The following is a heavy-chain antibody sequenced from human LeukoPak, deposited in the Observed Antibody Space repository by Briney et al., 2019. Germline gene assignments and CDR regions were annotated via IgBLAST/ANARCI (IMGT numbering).Heavy chain of an antibody. CDR2: INSNSADT. CDR3: ARNLWFGESSDAFDM. Sequence: ASVKVSCKTSGYSFIDYYIHWVRQAPGQGLEWMGWINSNSADTNYAQNFQGRVTMTRDTSISTAYMDMSSLRSDDTAVYYCARNLWFGESSDAFDMWGQGTMVTVSS. D-gene: IGHD3-10*01. CDR1: GYSFIDYY. J-gene: IGHJ3*02. V-gene: IGHV1-2*02.